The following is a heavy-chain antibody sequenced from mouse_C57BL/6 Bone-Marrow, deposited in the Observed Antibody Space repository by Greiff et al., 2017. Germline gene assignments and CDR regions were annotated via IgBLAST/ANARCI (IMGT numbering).Heavy chain of an antibody. J-gene: IGHJ3*01. CDR3: TRDDWDGFAY. Sequence: EVKLVESGEGLVKPGGSLKLSCAASGFTFSSYAMSWVRQTPEKRLEWVAYISSGGDYIYYADTVKGRFTISRENARNTLYLQMSSLKSEDTAMYYCTRDDWDGFAYWGQGTLVTVSA. CDR2: ISSGGDYI. CDR1: GFTFSSYA. D-gene: IGHD4-1*01. V-gene: IGHV5-9-1*02.